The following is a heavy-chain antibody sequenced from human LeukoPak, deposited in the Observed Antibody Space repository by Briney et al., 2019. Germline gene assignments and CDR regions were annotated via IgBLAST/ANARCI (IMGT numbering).Heavy chain of an antibody. V-gene: IGHV1-2*02. CDR1: GYTFTGYY. J-gene: IGHJ4*02. CDR3: ARLPADSGGYYLGFDF. D-gene: IGHD3-22*01. Sequence: ASVKVSCKASGYTFTGYYRHWVRQAPGQGREWMGWSNPNSTGTKYEQKFQGRLTMNWETSINTAYMELSRLRSDDRAVYYCARLPADSGGYYLGFDFWGQGTLVTVSS. CDR2: SNPNSTGT.